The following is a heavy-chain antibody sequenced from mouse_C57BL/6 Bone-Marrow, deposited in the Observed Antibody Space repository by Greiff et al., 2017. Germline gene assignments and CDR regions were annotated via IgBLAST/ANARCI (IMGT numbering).Heavy chain of an antibody. D-gene: IGHD2-2*01. CDR1: GFTFSDYG. CDR3: ARGVTTGWFAY. V-gene: IGHV5-17*01. J-gene: IGHJ3*01. Sequence: EVQVVESGGGLVKPGGSLKLSCAASGFTFSDYGMHWVRQAPEKGLEWVAYISSGSSTIYSADTVKGRFTISRDNATNTLFLQMTSLRSEDTAMYYCARGVTTGWFAYWGQGTLGTVSA. CDR2: ISSGSSTI.